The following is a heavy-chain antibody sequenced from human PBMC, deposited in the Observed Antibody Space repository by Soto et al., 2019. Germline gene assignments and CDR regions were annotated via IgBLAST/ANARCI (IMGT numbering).Heavy chain of an antibody. J-gene: IGHJ6*02. CDR3: AKCISVKGGMDV. CDR1: GGSISSGGYY. CDR2: IYYSGST. D-gene: IGHD1-20*01. Sequence: NPSETLSLTCTVSGGSISSGGYYWSWIRQHPGKGLEWIGYIYYSGSTYYNPSLKSRVTISVDTSKNQFSLKLSSVTAADTAVYYCAKCISVKGGMDVWGQGTTVTVSS. V-gene: IGHV4-31*03.